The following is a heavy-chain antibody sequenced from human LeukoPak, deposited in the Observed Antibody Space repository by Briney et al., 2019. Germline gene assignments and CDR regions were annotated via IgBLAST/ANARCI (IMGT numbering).Heavy chain of an antibody. J-gene: IGHJ4*02. CDR3: AKDRWRDGSSSFDN. CDR2: ISTYNGNT. Sequence: ASVKVSCKASGYTFTSYSINWVRQAPGQGLEWMGWISTYNGNTNYAQKLKGRVTMTTDTSTSTAYMELRSRRSDDTAVYYCAKDRWRDGSSSFDNWGQGTLVTVSS. D-gene: IGHD6-6*01. CDR1: GYTFTSYS. V-gene: IGHV1-18*01.